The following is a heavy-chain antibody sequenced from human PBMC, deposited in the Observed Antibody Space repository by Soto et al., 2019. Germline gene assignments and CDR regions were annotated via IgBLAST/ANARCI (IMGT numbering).Heavy chain of an antibody. Sequence: ASVKVSCKASGFSFSDYFMHWVRQAPGQGLEWMGIINPSGDRADYAQKFQGRVTITADKSTSTVYMELSSLRSEDTAVYYCAGSFKYGSGTFDAFDIWGQGTMVTVSS. CDR2: INPSGDRA. D-gene: IGHD3-10*01. J-gene: IGHJ3*02. CDR3: AGSFKYGSGTFDAFDI. V-gene: IGHV1-46*01. CDR1: GFSFSDYF.